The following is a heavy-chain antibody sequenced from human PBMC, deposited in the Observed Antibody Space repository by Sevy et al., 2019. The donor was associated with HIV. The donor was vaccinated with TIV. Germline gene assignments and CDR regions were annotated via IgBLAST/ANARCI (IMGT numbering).Heavy chain of an antibody. J-gene: IGHJ6*02. V-gene: IGHV3-30-3*01. CDR1: GFTFSSFA. Sequence: GGSLRLSCAASGFTFSSFAMYWVRQAPGKGLEWVAVISYDGSNEYYADSVKGRFTISRDNSKNTLYLQVNSLRAEDTAVYYCARDPHRSTSYYYYYDLDVWGQGTTVTVSS. D-gene: IGHD6-13*01. CDR2: ISYDGSNE. CDR3: ARDPHRSTSYYYYYDLDV.